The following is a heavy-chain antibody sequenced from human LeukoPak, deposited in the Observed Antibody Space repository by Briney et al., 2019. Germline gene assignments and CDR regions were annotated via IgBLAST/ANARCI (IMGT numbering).Heavy chain of an antibody. D-gene: IGHD5-12*01. J-gene: IGHJ6*03. V-gene: IGHV4-59*01. CDR1: GDSISNYY. CDR2: IDYSGST. Sequence: PSETLSLTCTVSGDSISNYYWSWIRQPPGKGLEWIGYIDYSGSTNYNPSLKSRVTISVDTSKNQFSLKLSSVTAADTAVYYCASTIRGRYSGYDYLPQDYYYYYMDVWGKGTTVTVSS. CDR3: ASTIRGRYSGYDYLPQDYYYYYMDV.